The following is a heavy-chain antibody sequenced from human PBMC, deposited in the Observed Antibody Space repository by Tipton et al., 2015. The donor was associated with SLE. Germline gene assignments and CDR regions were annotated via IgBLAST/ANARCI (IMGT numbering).Heavy chain of an antibody. CDR3: ARGGDSSLPFDY. D-gene: IGHD3-16*01. Sequence: TLSLTCTVSGGSIRNLYWSWIRQPPGKGLEWIAFISDTGRSDYSPSLRSRVTISIDTSKNQFSLKLRSVTTADTAVYYCARGGDSSLPFDYWGQGTLVAVSP. J-gene: IGHJ4*02. V-gene: IGHV4-59*11. CDR2: ISDTGRS. CDR1: GGSIRNLY.